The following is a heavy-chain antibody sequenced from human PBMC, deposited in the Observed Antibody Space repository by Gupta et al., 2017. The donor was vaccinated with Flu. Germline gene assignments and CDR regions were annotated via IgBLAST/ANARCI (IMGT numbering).Heavy chain of an antibody. CDR1: GGSISSGSYY. Sequence: QVQLQESGPGLVKPSQTLSLTCTVSGGSISSGSYYWSWIRQPAGKGLEWIGRIYTSGSTNYNPSLKSRVTISVDTSKNQFSLKLSSVTAADTAVYYCASGRRDGYNWAYWGQGTLVTVSS. V-gene: IGHV4-61*02. CDR2: IYTSGST. CDR3: ASGRRDGYNWAY. D-gene: IGHD5-24*01. J-gene: IGHJ4*02.